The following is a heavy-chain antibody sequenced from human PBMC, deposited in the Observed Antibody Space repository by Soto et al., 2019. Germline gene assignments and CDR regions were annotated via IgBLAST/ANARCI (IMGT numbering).Heavy chain of an antibody. Sequence: SVKVSCKASGGTFRSYSISWVRRAPGQGLEWMGGIIPIFDITNYAQKFQGRVTITADESTSTAYMELSSLGSDDTAVYYCARPDEGGYSSNHHYYYALDVWGQGTTATVSS. D-gene: IGHD3-22*01. CDR1: GGTFRSYS. V-gene: IGHV1-69*13. CDR3: ARPDEGGYSSNHHYYYALDV. J-gene: IGHJ6*02. CDR2: IIPIFDIT.